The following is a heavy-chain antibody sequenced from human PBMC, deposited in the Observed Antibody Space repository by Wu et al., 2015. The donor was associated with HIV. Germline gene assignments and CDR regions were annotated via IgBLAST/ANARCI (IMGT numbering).Heavy chain of an antibody. CDR3: ARDRAVEMATIFWFDP. Sequence: QVQLVQSGAEVKKPGASVKVSCKASGYTFTGYYMHWVRQAPGQGLEWMGWINPIFGTANYAQKFQGRVTITADESTSTAYMELSSLRSEDTAVYYCARDRAVEMATIFWFDPWGQGTLVTVSS. CDR1: GYTFTGYY. V-gene: IGHV1-69*01. J-gene: IGHJ5*02. D-gene: IGHD5-24*01. CDR2: INPIFGTA.